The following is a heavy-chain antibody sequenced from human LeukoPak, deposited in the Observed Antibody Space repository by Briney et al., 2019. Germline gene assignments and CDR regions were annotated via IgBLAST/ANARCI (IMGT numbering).Heavy chain of an antibody. CDR3: ARIGVIAAAETTAY. V-gene: IGHV1-69*13. CDR2: IIPIFGTA. J-gene: IGHJ4*02. D-gene: IGHD6-13*01. Sequence: SVKVSCKASGGTFSSYAISWVRQAPGQGLEWMGGIIPIFGTANYAQKFQGRATITADESTSTAYMELSSLRSEDTAVYYCARIGVIAAAETTAYWGQGTRSPSPQ. CDR1: GGTFSSYA.